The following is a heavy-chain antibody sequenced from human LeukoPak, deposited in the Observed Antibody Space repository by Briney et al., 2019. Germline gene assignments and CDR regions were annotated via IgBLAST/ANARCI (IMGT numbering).Heavy chain of an antibody. CDR3: AKGGRLQAVAGWIAN. CDR2: IGGGATT. CDR1: GFTFTNYV. Sequence: GGSLRLSSAASGFTFTNYVMNWVRQARGKGLEWVSAIGGGATTYYSDYVKGRFTISRDNSKNTLYLQMNSLRAEDTAMYYCAKGGRLQAVAGWIANWGHGTVVTVS. J-gene: IGHJ4*01. D-gene: IGHD6-19*01. V-gene: IGHV3-23*01.